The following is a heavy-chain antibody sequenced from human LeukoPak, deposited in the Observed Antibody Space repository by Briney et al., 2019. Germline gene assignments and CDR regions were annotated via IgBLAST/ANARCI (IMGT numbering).Heavy chain of an antibody. V-gene: IGHV3-73*01. CDR2: IRSKANSYTT. CDR3: TGAFGSGINSHL. Sequence: RGSLRLSCAASGFTLSGSAMHWVRPASGKGLGWVGRIRSKANSYTTAYAASVTGRLTISRDDSKNTAYLQMDRLKTADTALYFCTGAFGSGINSHLWGQGTLVTVSS. J-gene: IGHJ5*02. D-gene: IGHD3-10*01. CDR1: GFTLSGSA.